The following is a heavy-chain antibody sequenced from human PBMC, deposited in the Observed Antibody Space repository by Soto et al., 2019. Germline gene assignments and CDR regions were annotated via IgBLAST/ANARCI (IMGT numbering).Heavy chain of an antibody. D-gene: IGHD3-10*01. Sequence: GGSLRLSCAASVFTFSSYGMHWVRQAPGKGLEWVAVIWYDGSNKYYADSVKGRFTISRDNSKNTLYLQMNSLRAEDTAVYYCARSREYYGSGSYYNHYYGMDVWGQGTTVTVSS. CDR2: IWYDGSNK. CDR1: VFTFSSYG. V-gene: IGHV3-33*01. J-gene: IGHJ6*02. CDR3: ARSREYYGSGSYYNHYYGMDV.